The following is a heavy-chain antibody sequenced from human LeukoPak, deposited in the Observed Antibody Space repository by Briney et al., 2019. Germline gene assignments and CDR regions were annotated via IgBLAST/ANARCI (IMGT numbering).Heavy chain of an antibody. D-gene: IGHD5-12*01. J-gene: IGHJ4*02. CDR1: GGSFSSYY. CDR2: IYYSGST. CDR3: ARRYGGYSNFDY. Sequence: PSETLSLTCAVYGGSFSSYYWSWIRQPPGKGLEWIGYIYYSGSTSYNPSLKSRVTISVDTSKNQFSLKLSSVTAADTAVYYCARRYGGYSNFDYWRQGTLVTVSS. V-gene: IGHV4-59*08.